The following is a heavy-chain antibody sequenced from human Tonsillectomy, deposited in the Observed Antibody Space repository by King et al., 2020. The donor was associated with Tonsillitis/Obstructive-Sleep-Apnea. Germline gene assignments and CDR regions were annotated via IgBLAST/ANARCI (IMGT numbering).Heavy chain of an antibody. CDR2: ISTNGGST. CDR1: GFSFSSYA. D-gene: IGHD1-26*01. Sequence: EVQLVESGGGLVQPGGSLRLSCSASGFSFSSYAMHWVRQAPGKGLEFVSAISTNGGSTYYADSLKGRFTISRDNSKNTLYLQMSSLRAEDRAVYYRGRIMGATLGWFDSWGQGTLVTVSS. J-gene: IGHJ5*01. CDR3: GRIMGATLGWFDS. V-gene: IGHV3-64D*09.